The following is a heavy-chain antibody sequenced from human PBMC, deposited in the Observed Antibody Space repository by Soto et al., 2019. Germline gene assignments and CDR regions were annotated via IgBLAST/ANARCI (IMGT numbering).Heavy chain of an antibody. Sequence: QVQLVQSGAEVKQPGASVRVSCKASGNTHTIYFIHWLRQAPGQGLEWLGWINSVSGGANYAPRFQGRVSMTRDTSSATAFMDLSGLKTDDTAVYYCARGGSYYAHWGQGTLVTVSS. V-gene: IGHV1-2*02. CDR3: ARGGSYYAH. CDR1: GNTHTIYF. CDR2: INSVSGGA. D-gene: IGHD1-26*01. J-gene: IGHJ4*02.